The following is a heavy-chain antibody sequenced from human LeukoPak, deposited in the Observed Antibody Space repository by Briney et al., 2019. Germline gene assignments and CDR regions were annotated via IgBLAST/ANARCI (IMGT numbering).Heavy chain of an antibody. CDR3: ARDRDSSGWFDY. CDR2: IHYSGSA. Sequence: ASETLSLTCTVSGGSISGFYWGWIRQPAGKGLEWIGFIHYSGSANYNPSLKSRVTMSVDTSKNQFSLKLSSVTAADTAFYYCARDRDSSGWFDYWGQGTLVTVSS. V-gene: IGHV4-59*01. CDR1: GGSISGFY. D-gene: IGHD6-19*01. J-gene: IGHJ4*02.